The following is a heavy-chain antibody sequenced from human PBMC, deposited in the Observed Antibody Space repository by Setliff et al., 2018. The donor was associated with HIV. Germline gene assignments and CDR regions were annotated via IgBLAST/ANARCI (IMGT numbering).Heavy chain of an antibody. J-gene: IGHJ5*02. V-gene: IGHV1-18*03. CDR2: ISTYNGNT. CDR3: ARGFHGNSGYPPHWFDP. Sequence: ASVKVSCKASGYTFSNYGITWVRQAPGQGLEWMGWISTYNGNTNYEQKLQGRVTMTTDTSTSTAYMELRSLRSDDMAVYYCARGFHGNSGYPPHWFDPWGQGTLVTVSS. D-gene: IGHD5-12*01. CDR1: GYTFSNYG.